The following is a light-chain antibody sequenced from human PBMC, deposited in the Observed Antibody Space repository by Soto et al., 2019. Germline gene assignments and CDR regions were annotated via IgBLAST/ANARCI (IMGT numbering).Light chain of an antibody. Sequence: EIVMTQSPATLSVSPGERATLSCRASQSVSSNLAWYQQKPGQAPRLLIYGASTRATGIPARFSGSGSGTAFTLTISSLQSEDFAVYYCQQYNNWPRTFGQGTNMEIK. CDR1: QSVSSN. CDR3: QQYNNWPRT. V-gene: IGKV3-15*01. J-gene: IGKJ1*01. CDR2: GAS.